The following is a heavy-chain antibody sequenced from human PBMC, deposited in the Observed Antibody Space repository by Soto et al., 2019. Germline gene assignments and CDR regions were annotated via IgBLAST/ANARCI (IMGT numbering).Heavy chain of an antibody. CDR3: ASHGSGYYFDY. Sequence: QLLESGPGLVKPSETLSLTCTVSGGSISSSSYYWGWIRQPPGKGLEWIGSIYYSGSTYYNPSLKSRVTISVDTSKNQFSLKLSSVTAADTAVYYCASHGSGYYFDYWGQGTLVTVSS. V-gene: IGHV4-39*01. CDR1: GGSISSSSYY. CDR2: IYYSGST. J-gene: IGHJ4*02. D-gene: IGHD3-10*01.